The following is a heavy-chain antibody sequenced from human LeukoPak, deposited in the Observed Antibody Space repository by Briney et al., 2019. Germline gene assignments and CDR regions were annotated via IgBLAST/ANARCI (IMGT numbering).Heavy chain of an antibody. CDR1: GGSISSYY. D-gene: IGHD6-13*01. Sequence: PSETLSLTCTVSGGSISSYYWSWIRQPPGKELEWIGYIYYSGSTNYNPSLKSRVTISVDTSKNQFSLKLSSVTAADTAVYYCARVGSSWRYFDYWGPGTLVTVSS. J-gene: IGHJ4*02. CDR3: ARVGSSWRYFDY. V-gene: IGHV4-59*01. CDR2: IYYSGST.